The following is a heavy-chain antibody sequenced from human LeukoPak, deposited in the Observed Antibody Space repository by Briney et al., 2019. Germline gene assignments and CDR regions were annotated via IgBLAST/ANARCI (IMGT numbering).Heavy chain of an antibody. CDR3: ARAMHKGYCSSTSCYFWFDP. CDR1: GGSFSGYY. D-gene: IGHD2-2*01. CDR2: INHSGST. Sequence: PSETLSLTCAVYGGSFSGYYWSWIRQPPGKGLEWIGEINHSGSTNYNPSLKSRVTISVDTSKNQFSLKLSSVTAADTAVYYCARAMHKGYCSSTSCYFWFDPWGQGTLVTVSS. V-gene: IGHV4-34*01. J-gene: IGHJ5*02.